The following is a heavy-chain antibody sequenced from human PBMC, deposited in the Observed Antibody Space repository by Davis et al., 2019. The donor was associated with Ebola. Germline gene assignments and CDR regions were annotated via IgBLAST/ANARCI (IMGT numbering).Heavy chain of an antibody. CDR2: IKSKTDGGTT. D-gene: IGHD6-19*01. CDR1: GFTFGDYA. J-gene: IGHJ4*02. V-gene: IGHV3-15*01. CDR3: TTGSYSSARGY. Sequence: GGSLRLSCTASGFTFGDYAMSWVRQAPGKGLEWVGRIKSKTDGGTTDYAAPVKGRFTISRDDSKNTLYLQMNSLKTEDTAVYYCTTGSYSSARGYWGQGTLVTVSS.